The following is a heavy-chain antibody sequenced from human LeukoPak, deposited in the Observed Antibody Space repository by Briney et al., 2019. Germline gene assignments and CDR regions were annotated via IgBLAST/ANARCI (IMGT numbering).Heavy chain of an antibody. V-gene: IGHV1-8*03. CDR3: AREGLDI. CDR1: GYTFSSYD. Sequence: ASVKVSCKASGYTFSSYDINWVRQATGQGLEWMGFMNPSSGKTVYAQKFQGRVTITSDTSISTGYMELTSLTSEDTAVYYCAREGLDIWGQGTMVTVS. CDR2: MNPSSGKT. D-gene: IGHD2-21*01. J-gene: IGHJ3*02.